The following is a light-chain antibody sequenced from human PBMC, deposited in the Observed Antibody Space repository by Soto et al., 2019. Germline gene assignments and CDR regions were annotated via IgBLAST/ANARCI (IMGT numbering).Light chain of an antibody. CDR3: QHGYSTPLT. V-gene: IGKV1-39*01. J-gene: IGKJ4*01. CDR1: QSISNS. Sequence: DIQMTQSPSSLSASVGDRVTITCRASQSISNSLNWYQQKPGKAPNLLIYAASTLQSGVPSRFSGSGSGTDFTLTISSLQPEDFATYFCQHGYSTPLTFGGGTKVDIK. CDR2: AAS.